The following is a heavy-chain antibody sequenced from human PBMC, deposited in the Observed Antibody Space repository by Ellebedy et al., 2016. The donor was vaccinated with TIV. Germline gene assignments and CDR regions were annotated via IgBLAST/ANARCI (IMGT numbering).Heavy chain of an antibody. CDR3: ARGTWFGELKFDAFDI. D-gene: IGHD3-10*01. CDR2: IIPIFGTA. J-gene: IGHJ3*02. V-gene: IGHV1-69*13. CDR1: GGTFSSYA. Sequence: SVKVSCXASGGTFSSYAISWVRQAPGQGLEWMGGIIPIFGTANYAQKFQGRVTITADESTSTAYMELSSLRSENTAVYYCARGTWFGELKFDAFDIWGQGTMVTVSS.